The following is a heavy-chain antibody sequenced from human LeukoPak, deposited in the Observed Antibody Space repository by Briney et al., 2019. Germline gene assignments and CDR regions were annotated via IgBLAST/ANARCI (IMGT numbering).Heavy chain of an antibody. Sequence: PGGSLRLSCAASGLTFSGYVMTWVRQPPGKGLQWVADISGSGGSTYYADSVKGRFSISRDNSKNTLYLQLDSLRAEDTAVYYCIGYGGNSFWGQGTQVTVSS. J-gene: IGHJ4*02. CDR3: IGYGGNSF. D-gene: IGHD4-23*01. V-gene: IGHV3-23*01. CDR2: ISGSGGST. CDR1: GLTFSGYV.